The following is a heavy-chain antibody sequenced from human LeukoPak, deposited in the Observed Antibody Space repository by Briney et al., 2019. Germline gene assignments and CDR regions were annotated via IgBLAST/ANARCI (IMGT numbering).Heavy chain of an antibody. CDR2: IKSKADGGTT. CDR1: GFTVSNAW. J-gene: IGHJ4*02. CDR3: TTDQDYYDSSGYYYHFDY. V-gene: IGHV3-15*01. D-gene: IGHD3-22*01. Sequence: GGSLRLSCAASGFTVSNAWMSWVRQAPGKGLEWVGRIKSKADGGTTDYAAPVKGRFTISRDDSKNTLYLQMNSLKTEDTAVYYCTTDQDYYDSSGYYYHFDYWGQGTLVTVSS.